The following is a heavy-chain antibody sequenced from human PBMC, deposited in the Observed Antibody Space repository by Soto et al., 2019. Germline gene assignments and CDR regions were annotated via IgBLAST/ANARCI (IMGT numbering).Heavy chain of an antibody. CDR2: ISAYNGNT. V-gene: IGHV1-18*01. J-gene: IGHJ6*02. CDR3: ARAFYSSSSRSQYNYYYYYGMDV. CDR1: GYTFTSYG. D-gene: IGHD6-6*01. Sequence: ASVKVSCKASGYTFTSYGSSCVRQAPGQGLEGMGWISAYNGNTNYAQKLQGRVTMTTDTSTSTAHMELRSLRSDDTAVYYCARAFYSSSSRSQYNYYYYYGMDVWGQGTTVTVSS.